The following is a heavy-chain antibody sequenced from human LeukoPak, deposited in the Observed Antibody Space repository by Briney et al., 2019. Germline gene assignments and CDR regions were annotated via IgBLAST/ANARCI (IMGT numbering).Heavy chain of an antibody. D-gene: IGHD3-22*01. J-gene: IGHJ4*02. Sequence: GRSLRLSCVVSGFTFSSYGMHWVRQAPGKELEWVAVISYDGSNKYYADSVKGRFTISRDNSKNTLYLQMNSLRAEDTAVYYCAKRGYYYDSSGYYSRTYFDYWGQGTLVIVSS. CDR2: ISYDGSNK. CDR1: GFTFSSYG. V-gene: IGHV3-30*18. CDR3: AKRGYYYDSSGYYSRTYFDY.